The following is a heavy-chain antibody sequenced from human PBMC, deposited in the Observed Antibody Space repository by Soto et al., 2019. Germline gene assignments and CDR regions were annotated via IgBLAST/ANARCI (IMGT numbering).Heavy chain of an antibody. CDR2: IYYSGRT. CDR1: CGSISSGGYY. CDR3: ARAPTSNYYFWSGYYPEPYGMDV. V-gene: IGHV4-31*03. J-gene: IGHJ6*02. Sequence: SETLSLTCTVSCGSISSGGYYWSWIGQHPGKGREWMGDIYYSGRTYYNPSLKSRLTISVDTSKNQFSLKLSSVTAADTAVYYCARAPTSNYYFWSGYYPEPYGMDVWGQGTTVTVSS. D-gene: IGHD3-3*01.